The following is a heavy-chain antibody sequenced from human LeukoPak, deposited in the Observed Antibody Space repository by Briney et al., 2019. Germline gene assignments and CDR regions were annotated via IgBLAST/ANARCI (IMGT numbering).Heavy chain of an antibody. J-gene: IGHJ4*02. Sequence: ASVKVSCKASGYTFTSYGISWVRQAPGQGLEWMGWINPNSGGTNYAQKFQGRVTMTRDTSISTAYMELSRLRSDDTAVYYCARGSSGLRLGELSLSRGYYFDYWGQGTLVTVSS. CDR1: GYTFTSYG. CDR2: INPNSGGT. D-gene: IGHD3-16*02. V-gene: IGHV1-2*02. CDR3: ARGSSGLRLGELSLSRGYYFDY.